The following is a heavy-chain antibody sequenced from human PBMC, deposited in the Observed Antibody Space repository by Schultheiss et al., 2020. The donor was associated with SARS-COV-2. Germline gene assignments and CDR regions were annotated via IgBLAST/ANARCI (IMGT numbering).Heavy chain of an antibody. J-gene: IGHJ4*02. D-gene: IGHD6-19*01. CDR1: GFTFSTYA. V-gene: IGHV3-23*01. CDR3: AKDGPRSGWSYFDY. CDR2: VSGSGHTT. Sequence: GGSLRLSCAASGFTFSTYAMSWVRQAPGKGLEWVSAVSGSGHTTNYADSVKGRFTISRDNSKNTRYLQMTSLRAEDTAVYYCAKDGPRSGWSYFDYWGQGTLVTVS.